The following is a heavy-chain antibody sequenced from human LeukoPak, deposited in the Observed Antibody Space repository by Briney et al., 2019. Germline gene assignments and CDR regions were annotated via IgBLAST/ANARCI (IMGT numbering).Heavy chain of an antibody. CDR3: ARDIIIFEGHAFDI. Sequence: ASVKVSCKASGYTFTSYAMHWVRQAPGQRREGMGWIYAGNGNTKYSQKFQGRVTFTSDTYASKAYMELSSLRSEDTAVYYCARDIIIFEGHAFDIWGQGTMVTVSS. J-gene: IGHJ3*02. CDR2: IYAGNGNT. CDR1: GYTFTSYA. D-gene: IGHD1-14*01. V-gene: IGHV1-3*01.